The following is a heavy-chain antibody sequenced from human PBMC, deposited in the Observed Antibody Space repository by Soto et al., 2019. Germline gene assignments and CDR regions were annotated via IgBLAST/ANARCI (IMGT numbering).Heavy chain of an antibody. CDR3: AKDTRYGDYVRWFDS. Sequence: EVHLLESGGGSVQPGGSLRLSCAASGFTFSNYAMTWVRQAPGRGLEGVSGITGSGGRTYYADSVKGRFSISRDNSKSTLYLQMNSLRAEDTAVYYCAKDTRYGDYVRWFDSWGQGTLVTVSS. CDR1: GFTFSNYA. V-gene: IGHV3-23*01. D-gene: IGHD4-17*01. J-gene: IGHJ5*01. CDR2: ITGSGGRT.